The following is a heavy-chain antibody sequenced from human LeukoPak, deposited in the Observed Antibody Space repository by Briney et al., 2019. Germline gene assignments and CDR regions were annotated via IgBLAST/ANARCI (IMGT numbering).Heavy chain of an antibody. V-gene: IGHV1-69*05. Sequence: SVKVSCKASGGTFSSYAISWVRQAPGQGLEWMRGIIPIFGTANYAQKFQGRVTITTDESTSTAYMELSSLRSEDTAVYYCAREPERLRFLDGGYFDYWGPGTLVTVSS. CDR2: IIPIFGTA. CDR3: AREPERLRFLDGGYFDY. CDR1: GGTFSSYA. D-gene: IGHD3-3*01. J-gene: IGHJ4*02.